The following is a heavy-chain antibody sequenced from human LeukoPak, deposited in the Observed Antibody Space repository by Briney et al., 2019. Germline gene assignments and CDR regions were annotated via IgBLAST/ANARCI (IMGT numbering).Heavy chain of an antibody. V-gene: IGHV4-38-2*02. D-gene: IGHD2-2*01. Sequence: SETLSLTCTVSGYSISSGYYWGWIRQPPGKGLAWIGSIYHSGSTYYNPSLKSRVTISVDTSKNRSSLKLNSVTASDTAVYYCARGRRHCNSTSCYQEDYWGQGTLVTVSA. CDR2: IYHSGST. CDR3: ARGRRHCNSTSCYQEDY. J-gene: IGHJ4*02. CDR1: GYSISSGYY.